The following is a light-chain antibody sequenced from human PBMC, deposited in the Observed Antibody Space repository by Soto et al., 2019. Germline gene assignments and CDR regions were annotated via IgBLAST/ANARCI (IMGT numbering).Light chain of an antibody. CDR1: QTISNW. Sequence: DIQMTQSPSTLSASVGDRVAITCRASQTISNWLAWYQQRPGKAPKLLIYEASTLETGVPPRFSGSASGTEFTLSISSLQPDDYATYYCQQYNGTCGQGTKVEI. CDR2: EAS. V-gene: IGKV1-5*03. J-gene: IGKJ1*01. CDR3: QQYNGT.